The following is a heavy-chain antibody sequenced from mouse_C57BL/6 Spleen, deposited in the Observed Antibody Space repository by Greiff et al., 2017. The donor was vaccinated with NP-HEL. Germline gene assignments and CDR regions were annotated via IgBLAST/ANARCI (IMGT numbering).Heavy chain of an antibody. Sequence: VQLQQPGAELVKPGASVKLSCKASGYTFTSYWMQWVKQRPGQGLEWIGEIDPSDSYTNYNQKFKGKATLTVDTSSSTAYMQLSSLTSEDSAVYYCARGSSGYLNYFDYWGQGTTLTVSS. CDR2: IDPSDSYT. V-gene: IGHV1-50*01. CDR3: ARGSSGYLNYFDY. D-gene: IGHD3-2*02. J-gene: IGHJ2*01. CDR1: GYTFTSYW.